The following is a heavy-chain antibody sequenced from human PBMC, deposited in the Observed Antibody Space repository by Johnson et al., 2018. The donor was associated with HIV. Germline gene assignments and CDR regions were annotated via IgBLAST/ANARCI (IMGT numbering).Heavy chain of an antibody. D-gene: IGHD1-26*01. Sequence: QMQLVESGGGVVQPGRSLRLSCAASGFPFSSYGMHWVRQAPGKGLEWVAVISYDGSNKYYADSVKGRFIISRDNSKNTLDLQVNSLRTEGTDWYYCAKEVATRGIVGARGAFDIWGQGTMVTVSS. CDR1: GFPFSSYG. J-gene: IGHJ3*02. CDR3: AKEVATRGIVGARGAFDI. CDR2: ISYDGSNK. V-gene: IGHV3-30*18.